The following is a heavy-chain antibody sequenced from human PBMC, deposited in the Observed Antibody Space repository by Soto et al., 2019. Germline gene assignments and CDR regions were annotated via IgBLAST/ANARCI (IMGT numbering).Heavy chain of an antibody. J-gene: IGHJ4*02. CDR1: GYTLTELS. Sequence: ASVKVSCTVSGYTLTELSMHWVRQAPGKGLEWMGGFDPEDGETIYAQKFQGRVTMTEDTSTDTAYMELSSLRSEDTAVYYCATDRVGAISFDYWGQGTLVTVSS. CDR3: ATDRVGAISFDY. V-gene: IGHV1-24*01. CDR2: FDPEDGET. D-gene: IGHD1-26*01.